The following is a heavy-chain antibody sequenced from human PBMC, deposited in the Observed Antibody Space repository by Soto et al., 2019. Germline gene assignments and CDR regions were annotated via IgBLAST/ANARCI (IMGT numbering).Heavy chain of an antibody. Sequence: EVQLVESGGGLVKPGGSLRLSCAASGFTFSSYSINWVRQGPGTGLEWVSSISSRSSYIYYADSVKGRFTISRDNAKNSLYLQMNSLRAEDTAVYYCARDGCYGDYGDYWGQGTLVTVSS. J-gene: IGHJ4*02. CDR1: GFTFSSYS. D-gene: IGHD4-17*01. CDR3: ARDGCYGDYGDY. CDR2: ISSRSSYI. V-gene: IGHV3-21*01.